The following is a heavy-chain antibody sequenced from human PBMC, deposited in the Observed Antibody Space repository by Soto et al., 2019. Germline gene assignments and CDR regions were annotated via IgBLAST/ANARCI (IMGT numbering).Heavy chain of an antibody. CDR2: IHYTGNT. CDR1: SGSISSYY. CDR3: AAXDYLTGFSYREIKWFDP. Sequence: PSETLSLTCTVSSGSISSYYWSWIRQPPGKGLEWIGYIHYTGNTNSNPSLKGRVTLSIDPSWNQFSLKLRSVTAADTAVYHCAAXDYLTGFSYREIKWFDPWGQGTLVTVSS. D-gene: IGHD3-9*01. J-gene: IGHJ5*02. V-gene: IGHV4-59*01.